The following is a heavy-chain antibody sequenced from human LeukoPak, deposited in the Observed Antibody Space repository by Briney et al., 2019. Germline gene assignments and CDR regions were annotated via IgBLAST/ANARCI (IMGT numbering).Heavy chain of an antibody. J-gene: IGHJ4*02. CDR3: ASSRPGIAATGTGGDFDY. CDR1: GYTFTGYY. Sequence: GASVKVSCKASGYTFTGYYIHWVRQAPGQGLEWMGWINPNSGGTNYAQEFQGRVTMTRDTSISTAYMELSRLRSDDTAVYYCASSRPGIAATGTGGDFDYWGQGTLVTVSS. D-gene: IGHD6-13*01. CDR2: INPNSGGT. V-gene: IGHV1-2*02.